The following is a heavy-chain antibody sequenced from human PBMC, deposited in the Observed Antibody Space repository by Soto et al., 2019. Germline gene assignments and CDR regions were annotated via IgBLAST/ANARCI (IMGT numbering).Heavy chain of an antibody. Sequence: SETLSLTCTFSGGSISSSSYYWGWIRQPPGKGLEWIGSIYYSGSTYYNPSLKSRVTISVDTSKNQFSLKLSSVTAADTAVYYCASPEIGDYVTSNGYWGQGTLVTVSS. D-gene: IGHD4-17*01. CDR2: IYYSGST. V-gene: IGHV4-39*01. CDR3: ASPEIGDYVTSNGY. CDR1: GGSISSSSYY. J-gene: IGHJ4*02.